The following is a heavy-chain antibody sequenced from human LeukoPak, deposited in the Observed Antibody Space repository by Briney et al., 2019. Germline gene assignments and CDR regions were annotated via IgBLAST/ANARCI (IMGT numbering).Heavy chain of an antibody. CDR1: GYTCTSYA. V-gene: IGHV1-3*01. J-gene: IGHJ4*02. Sequence: SGKVSCKAAGYTCTSYAMHWVGQAAGQRGEWMGWINAGNGKTKYSQKFQGRVTITRDTYASTAYMELSSLRSEDTAVYYCARSGVPTFYFWSGYTFDYWGQGTLVSVSS. CDR3: ARSGVPTFYFWSGYTFDY. CDR2: INAGNGKT. D-gene: IGHD3-3*01.